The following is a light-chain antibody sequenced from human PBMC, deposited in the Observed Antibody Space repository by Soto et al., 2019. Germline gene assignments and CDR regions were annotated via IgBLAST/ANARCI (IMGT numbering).Light chain of an antibody. Sequence: DIQMTQSPSSLSASVGDRVTITCRASQSISSYLNGYQQKPGKAPKLLIYAASRLRSGVPSRFSGSGSGADFTLTISSLQPEDFAAYYCQQSYSLPLVFGEGTKVELK. CDR3: QQSYSLPLV. CDR1: QSISSY. V-gene: IGKV1-39*01. CDR2: AAS. J-gene: IGKJ1*01.